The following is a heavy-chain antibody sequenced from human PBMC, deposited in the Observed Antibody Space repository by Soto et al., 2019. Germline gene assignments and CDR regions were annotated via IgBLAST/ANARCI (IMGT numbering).Heavy chain of an antibody. Sequence: PSETLSLTCTVSGCSISSYYWSWIRQPPGKGLEWIGYIYYSGSTNYNPSLKSRVTISVDTSKNQFSLKLSSVTAADTAVYYCARGVSLYSSSHNWFDPWGQGTLVTVS. CDR1: GCSISSYY. D-gene: IGHD6-6*01. V-gene: IGHV4-59*01. CDR2: IYYSGST. J-gene: IGHJ5*02. CDR3: ARGVSLYSSSHNWFDP.